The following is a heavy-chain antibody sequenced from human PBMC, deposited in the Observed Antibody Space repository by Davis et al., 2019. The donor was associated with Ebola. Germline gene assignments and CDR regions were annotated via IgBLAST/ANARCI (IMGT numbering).Heavy chain of an antibody. Sequence: PSETLSLTCAVSGGSISSGGYSWSWIRQPPGKGLEWIGYIYHSGSTYYNPSLKSRVTISVDRSKNQFSLKLSSVTAADTAVYYCARIYQEIAFDIWGQGTMVTVSS. J-gene: IGHJ3*02. CDR3: ARIYQEIAFDI. V-gene: IGHV4-30-2*01. CDR1: GGSISSGGYS. CDR2: IYHSGST. D-gene: IGHD2-2*01.